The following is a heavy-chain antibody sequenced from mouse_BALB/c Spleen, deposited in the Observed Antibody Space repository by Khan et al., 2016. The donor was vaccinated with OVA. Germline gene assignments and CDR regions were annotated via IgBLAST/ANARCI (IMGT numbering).Heavy chain of an antibody. CDR1: GYSITSDYA. CDR3: ASMILYYYCSNFEGYYFDY. J-gene: IGHJ2*01. V-gene: IGHV3-2*02. CDR2: ISYSGAT. D-gene: IGHD1-1*01. Sequence: EVQLQESGPGLVKPSQSLSLTCTVTGYSITSDYAWNWIRQFPGNKLEWMGYISYSGATAYNPSLKSRISIIRDNSKNQFFLQLNSVTTEDTATSYCASMILYYYCSNFEGYYFDYWGQGTTLTVSS.